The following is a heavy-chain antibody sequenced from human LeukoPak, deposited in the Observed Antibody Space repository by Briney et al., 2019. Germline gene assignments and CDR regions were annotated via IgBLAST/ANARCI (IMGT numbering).Heavy chain of an antibody. V-gene: IGHV4-39*01. CDR2: IYYGGST. Sequence: SETLSLTCTASGGSISSRNYYWGWIRQPPGKGLEWIGSIYYGGSTYYNPSLKSRVTISVDTSKNQFSLKLSSVTAPDTAVYYCATRDDTAMAYYYMDVWGKGTTVTVSS. CDR3: ATRDDTAMAYYYMDV. CDR1: GGSISSRNYY. J-gene: IGHJ6*03. D-gene: IGHD5-18*01.